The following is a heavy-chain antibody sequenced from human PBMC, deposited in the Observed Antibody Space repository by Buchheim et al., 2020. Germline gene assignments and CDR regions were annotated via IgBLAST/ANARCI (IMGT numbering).Heavy chain of an antibody. Sequence: EVQLVESGGGLVQPGGSLRLSCAASGFTFSSYSMNWVRQAPGKELEWVSYISSSSSAIYYADSVKGRFTISTDNAPNSLYPQMNSLRDEDTAVYYCARDTPVYLWGRGTL. V-gene: IGHV3-48*02. CDR3: ARDTPVYL. J-gene: IGHJ2*01. CDR2: ISSSSSAI. D-gene: IGHD1-14*01. CDR1: GFTFSSYS.